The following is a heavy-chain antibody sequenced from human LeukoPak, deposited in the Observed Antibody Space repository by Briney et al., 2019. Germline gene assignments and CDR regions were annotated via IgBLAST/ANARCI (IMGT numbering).Heavy chain of an antibody. V-gene: IGHV4-59*01. CDR2: IYYTGST. J-gene: IGHJ6*02. Sequence: PPETLSLTCTVSGGSIGTFYWSWIRRPPGKGLEWIGYIYYTGSTNYNPSLKSRVTISVDTSKNQVSLRLTSVTAADTAVYYCVREQRSYDFSSSFYVAHGMDVWGQGTTVIVSS. CDR1: GGSIGTFY. D-gene: IGHD3-3*01. CDR3: VREQRSYDFSSSFYVAHGMDV.